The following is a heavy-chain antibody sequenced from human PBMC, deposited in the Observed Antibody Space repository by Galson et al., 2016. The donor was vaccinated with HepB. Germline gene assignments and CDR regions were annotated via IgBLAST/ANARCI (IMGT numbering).Heavy chain of an antibody. CDR3: ARPAAATTRLFFYFDS. D-gene: IGHD6-13*01. CDR1: GFTFSSFA. V-gene: IGHV3-23*01. J-gene: IGHJ4*02. Sequence: SLRLSCAASGFTFSSFAMSWVRQTPGKGLEWVASIIPSGGDPHYADSVKGRFSISRDDSKNTLSLQMDNLGAEDTALYYCARPAAATTRLFFYFDSWGQGTLVTVSS. CDR2: IIPSGGDP.